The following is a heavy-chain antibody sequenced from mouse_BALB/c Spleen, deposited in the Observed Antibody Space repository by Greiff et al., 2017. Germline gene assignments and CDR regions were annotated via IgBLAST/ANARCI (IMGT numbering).Heavy chain of an antibody. D-gene: IGHD1-2*01. CDR2: ISYSGST. CDR3: ARSVTTAHYAMDY. Sequence: EVQLQESGPSLVKPSQTLSLTCSVTGDSITSGYWNWIRKFPGNKLEYMGYISYSGSTYYNPSLKSRISITRDTSKNQYYLQLNSVTTEDTATYYCARSVTTAHYAMDYWGQVTSVTVSA. CDR1: GDSITSGY. J-gene: IGHJ4*01. V-gene: IGHV3-8*02.